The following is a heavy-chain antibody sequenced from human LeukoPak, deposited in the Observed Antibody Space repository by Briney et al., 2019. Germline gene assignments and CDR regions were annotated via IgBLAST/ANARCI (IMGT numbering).Heavy chain of an antibody. CDR2: IDTSGSYI. J-gene: IGHJ3*01. Sequence: PGGSLTLSCTASGFTFSSYGLNWVRQAPGKGLEWVSFIDTSGSYIYYGDSVKGRVTISRDNAKNSLYLQMNGLRAEDTAVYYCARGRSITLLRGVAMNDAFDVWGQGTMVTVSS. V-gene: IGHV3-21*01. D-gene: IGHD3-10*01. CDR1: GFTFSSYG. CDR3: ARGRSITLLRGVAMNDAFDV.